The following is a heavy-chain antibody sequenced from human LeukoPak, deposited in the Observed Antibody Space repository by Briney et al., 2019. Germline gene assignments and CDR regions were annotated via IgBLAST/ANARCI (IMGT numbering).Heavy chain of an antibody. J-gene: IGHJ4*02. D-gene: IGHD3-9*01. CDR1: GYSLTQLS. V-gene: IGHV1-24*01. Sequence: ASVKVSCKVSGYSLTQLSMHWVRQGIGRGLEWMGGFDPVDGETIYAQKFQGRVTMTENTSTDTAYMELSSLRSDDTAVYYCAILLEDYAFSAGSAKDYWGQGTLVTVSS. CDR2: FDPVDGET. CDR3: AILLEDYAFSAGSAKDY.